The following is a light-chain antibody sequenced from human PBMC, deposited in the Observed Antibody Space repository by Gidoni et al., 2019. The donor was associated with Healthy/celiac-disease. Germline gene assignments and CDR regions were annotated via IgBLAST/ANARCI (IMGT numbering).Light chain of an antibody. J-gene: IGLJ2*01. CDR1: SSNIGAGYD. V-gene: IGLV1-40*01. Sequence: QSVLTQPPSVSGAPGQRVTISCTGSSSNIGAGYDVHWYQQLPGTAPKLLIYGNSNRPSGAPDRFSGSKSGTSASLAITGLQAEDEADYYCQSYDISLSGVVFGGWTKLTVL. CDR2: GNS. CDR3: QSYDISLSGVV.